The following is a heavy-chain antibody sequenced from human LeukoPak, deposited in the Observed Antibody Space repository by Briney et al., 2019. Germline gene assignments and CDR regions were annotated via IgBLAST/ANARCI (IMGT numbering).Heavy chain of an antibody. CDR2: INPNSGGT. CDR1: GYTFTGYY. Sequence: ASVKVSCKASGYTFTGYYMHWVRQAPGQGLEWMGWINPNSGGTNYAQKFRGRVTMTRDTSISTAYMELSRLRSDDTAVYYCARPIKYYYGSGSYYNYWGQGTLVTVSS. J-gene: IGHJ4*02. CDR3: ARPIKYYYGSGSYYNY. D-gene: IGHD3-10*01. V-gene: IGHV1-2*02.